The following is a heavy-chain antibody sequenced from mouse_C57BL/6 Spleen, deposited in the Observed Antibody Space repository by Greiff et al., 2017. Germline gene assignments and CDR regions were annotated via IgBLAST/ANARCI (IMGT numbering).Heavy chain of an antibody. J-gene: IGHJ3*01. CDR1: GFTFSDYG. CDR3: ATIYDGYYDWFAY. CDR2: ISSGSSTI. D-gene: IGHD2-3*01. V-gene: IGHV5-17*01. Sequence: DVHLVESGGGLVKPGGSLKLSCAASGFTFSDYGMHWVRQAPEKGLEWVAYISSGSSTIYYADTVKGRFTISRDNAKNTLFLQMTSLRSEDTAMYYCATIYDGYYDWFAYWGQGTLVTVSA.